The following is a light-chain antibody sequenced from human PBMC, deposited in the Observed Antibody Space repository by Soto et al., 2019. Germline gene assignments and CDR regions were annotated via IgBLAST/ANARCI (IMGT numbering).Light chain of an antibody. CDR2: GNK. J-gene: IGLJ1*01. Sequence: QSVLTAPPSVSGAPGQRVTISCTGSSSNIGAGYDVHWYQQRPGTAPKLLIYGNKNRPSGVPDRFSGSKSGTSASLAITGLQAEDEADYYCQSYDSSLSVSYVFGTGTKVTVL. V-gene: IGLV1-40*01. CDR1: SSNIGAGYD. CDR3: QSYDSSLSVSYV.